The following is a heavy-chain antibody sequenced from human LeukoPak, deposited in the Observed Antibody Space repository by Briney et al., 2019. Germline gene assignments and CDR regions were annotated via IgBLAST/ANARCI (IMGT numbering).Heavy chain of an antibody. CDR2: INHSGST. Sequence: PSETLSLTCAVYGGSFSGYYWSWIRQPPGKGLEWIGEINHSGSTNYNPSLKSRVTISVDTSKNQFSLKLSSVTAADTAVYYCARGGSGYCSGGSCPRPFRSYYGMDVWGQGTTVTVSS. V-gene: IGHV4-34*01. CDR1: GGSFSGYY. CDR3: ARGGSGYCSGGSCPRPFRSYYGMDV. J-gene: IGHJ6*02. D-gene: IGHD2-15*01.